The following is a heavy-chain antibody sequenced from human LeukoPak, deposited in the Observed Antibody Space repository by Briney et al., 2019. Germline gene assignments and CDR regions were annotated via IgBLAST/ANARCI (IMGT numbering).Heavy chain of an antibody. CDR2: INPSGGST. CDR3: AKTAGAAGTFDY. D-gene: IGHD6-13*01. V-gene: IGHV1-46*01. J-gene: IGHJ4*02. CDR1: GYTFTSYY. Sequence: GASVKVSCKASGYTFTSYYMHWVRQAPGQGLEWMGVINPSGGSTSYAQKFQGRVTMTRDTSTSTVYMELSSLRSEDTAVYYCAKTAGAAGTFDYWGQGTLVTVSS.